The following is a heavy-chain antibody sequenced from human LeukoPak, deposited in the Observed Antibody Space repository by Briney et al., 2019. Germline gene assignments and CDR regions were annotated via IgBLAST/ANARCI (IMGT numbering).Heavy chain of an antibody. CDR2: ISGSGGST. Sequence: GGSLRLSCAASGFTFSSYAMSWVRQAPGKGLEWVSAISGSGGSTYYADSVKGRFTISRDNSKNTLYLQMNSLRAEDTAVYYCAKDRRDIVVVTAHGYWGQGTLITVPS. J-gene: IGHJ4*02. D-gene: IGHD2-21*02. CDR1: GFTFSSYA. CDR3: AKDRRDIVVVTAHGY. V-gene: IGHV3-23*01.